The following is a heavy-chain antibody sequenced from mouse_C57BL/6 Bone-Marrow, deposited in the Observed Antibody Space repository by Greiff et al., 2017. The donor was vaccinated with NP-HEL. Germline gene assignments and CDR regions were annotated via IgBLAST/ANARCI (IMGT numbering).Heavy chain of an antibody. CDR2: IYPGDGDT. V-gene: IGHV1-82*01. CDR1: GYAFSSSW. J-gene: IGHJ3*01. Sequence: VQLQQSGPELVKPGASVKISCKASGYAFSSSWMNWVKQRPGKGLEWIGRIYPGDGDTNYNGKFKGKATLTADKSSSTAYMQLSSLTSEDSAVYVCARSGSLELGRFAYWGQGTLVTVSA. D-gene: IGHD4-1*01. CDR3: ARSGSLELGRFAY.